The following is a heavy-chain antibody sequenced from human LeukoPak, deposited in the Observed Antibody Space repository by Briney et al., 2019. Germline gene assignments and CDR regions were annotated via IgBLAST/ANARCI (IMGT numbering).Heavy chain of an antibody. J-gene: IGHJ4*02. Sequence: GESLKISCKGSGYSFTSYWNGWVRQMPGKGLEWMGIIYPGDSDTRYSPSFQGQVTISADKSIKTAYLQWSSLKASDTAMYYCASSTAVTTHYFDFWGQGTLVTVSS. CDR3: ASSTAVTTHYFDF. D-gene: IGHD4-17*01. CDR2: IYPGDSDT. CDR1: GYSFTSYW. V-gene: IGHV5-51*01.